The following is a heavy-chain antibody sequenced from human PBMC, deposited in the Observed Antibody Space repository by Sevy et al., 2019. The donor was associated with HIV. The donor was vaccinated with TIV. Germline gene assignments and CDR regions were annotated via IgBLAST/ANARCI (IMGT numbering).Heavy chain of an antibody. V-gene: IGHV3-21*01. CDR2: ISSSSSYI. CDR1: GFTFSSYS. CDR3: ARDAPSSYGSRSNAFDI. J-gene: IGHJ3*02. Sequence: GGSLRLSCAASGFTFSSYSMNWVRQAPGKGLEWVSSISSSSSYIYYADSVKGRFTISRDNAKNSLYLQMNSLRAEDTAVYYCARDAPSSYGSRSNAFDIWGQGTMVTVSS. D-gene: IGHD3-10*01.